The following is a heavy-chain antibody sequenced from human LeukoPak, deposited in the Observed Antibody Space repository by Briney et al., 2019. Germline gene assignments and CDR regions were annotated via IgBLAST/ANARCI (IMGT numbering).Heavy chain of an antibody. CDR1: GYTFTSYG. D-gene: IGHD2-2*02. CDR3: ARSCSSTSCYNVPYDWFDP. J-gene: IGHJ5*02. V-gene: IGHV1-18*03. CDR2: ISAYNGNT. Sequence: GASVKVSCKASGYTFTSYGISWVRQAPGQGLEWMGWISAYNGNTNYAQKLQGRVTMTTDTSTSTAYMELRSLRSDDMAVYYCARSCSSTSCYNVPYDWFDPWGQGTLVTASS.